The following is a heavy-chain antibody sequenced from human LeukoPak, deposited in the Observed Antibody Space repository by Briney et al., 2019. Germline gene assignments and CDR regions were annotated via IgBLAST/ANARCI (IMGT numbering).Heavy chain of an antibody. CDR1: GFTFSDYY. J-gene: IGHJ5*02. CDR3: ARVHSSGWYT. CDR2: INSDGSST. Sequence: PGGSLRLSCAASGFTFSDYYMSWIRQAPGKGLVWVSRINSDGSSTSYADSVKGRFTISRDNAKNTLYLQMNSLRAEDTAVYYCARVHSSGWYTWGQGTLVTVSS. V-gene: IGHV3-74*01. D-gene: IGHD6-19*01.